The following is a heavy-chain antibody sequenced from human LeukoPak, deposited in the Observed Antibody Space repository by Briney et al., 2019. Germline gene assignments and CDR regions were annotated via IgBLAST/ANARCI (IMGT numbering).Heavy chain of an antibody. J-gene: IGHJ5*02. CDR1: GFTFSSYS. V-gene: IGHV3-21*01. Sequence: GGSLRLSCAASGFTFSSYSMNWVRQAPGKGLEWVSSISSSSSYIYYADSVKGRFTISRDNAKNSLYLQMHSLRAEDTAVYYCARDPWVVDYDFWSGYSNWFDPWGQGTLVTVSS. CDR2: ISSSSSYI. D-gene: IGHD3-3*01. CDR3: ARDPWVVDYDFWSGYSNWFDP.